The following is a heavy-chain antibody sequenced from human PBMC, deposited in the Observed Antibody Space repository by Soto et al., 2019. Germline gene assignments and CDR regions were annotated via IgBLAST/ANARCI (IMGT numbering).Heavy chain of an antibody. CDR2: IYHSGSA. D-gene: IGHD3-10*01. CDR3: ARGSSGSYYNRFDH. V-gene: IGHV4-30-2*01. Sequence: SETLSLTCAVSGGSISSGGYSWSWIRQPPGKGLEWIGYIYHSGSAYYNPSLKSRVTISVDRSKNQFSLKLSYVTAADTAVYYCARGSSGSYYNRFDHWGQGTLVTVSS. CDR1: GGSISSGGYS. J-gene: IGHJ5*02.